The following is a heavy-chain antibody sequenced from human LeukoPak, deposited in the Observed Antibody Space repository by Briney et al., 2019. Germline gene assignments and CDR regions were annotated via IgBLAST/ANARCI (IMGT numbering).Heavy chain of an antibody. CDR2: IYYTGST. CDR3: ARHLRITMITNAFDI. D-gene: IGHD3-22*01. J-gene: IGHJ3*02. Sequence: PSETLSLTCTVSGGSISSSTFYWGWIRQPPGKGLEWIGTIYYTGSTDYNPSLKSRVTISVDTSKNQFSLKLSSVTAADTAVYYCARHLRITMITNAFDIWGQGTMVTVSS. V-gene: IGHV4-39*01. CDR1: GGSISSSTFY.